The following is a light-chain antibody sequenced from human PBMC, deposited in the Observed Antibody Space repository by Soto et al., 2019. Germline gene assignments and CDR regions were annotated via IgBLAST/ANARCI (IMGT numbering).Light chain of an antibody. Sequence: TLSLSPGERATLSCRASQSIGLAIAWYQHKPGQAPRLLIFDASQRATGIPARFRGSGSGTDFTLSISSLEPEDFAVYYCQQRTDRPPWTFGQGTKVDIK. CDR3: QQRTDRPPWT. CDR2: DAS. V-gene: IGKV3-11*01. J-gene: IGKJ1*01. CDR1: QSIGLA.